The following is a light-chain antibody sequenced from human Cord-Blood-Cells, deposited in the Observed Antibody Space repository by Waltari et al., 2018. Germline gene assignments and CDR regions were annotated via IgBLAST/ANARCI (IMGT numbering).Light chain of an antibody. Sequence: IQMTQSPSSLSASVGDRVTITCRASQSISSYLNWYQQKPGNAPKILIYAASSLQVGVASRFSDSGSGTDFTLTISSLQPEDFATYYYQQSYSTPRTFGQGTKVEIK. CDR2: AAS. CDR1: QSISSY. J-gene: IGKJ1*01. CDR3: QQSYSTPRT. V-gene: IGKV1-39*01.